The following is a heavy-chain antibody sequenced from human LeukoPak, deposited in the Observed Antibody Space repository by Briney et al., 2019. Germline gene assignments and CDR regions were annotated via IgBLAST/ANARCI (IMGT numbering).Heavy chain of an antibody. CDR3: ARDSLNGYSSGWDY. CDR1: GGTFSSYA. J-gene: IGHJ4*02. Sequence: GSSVKVSCKASGGTFSSYAISWVRQAPGQGLELMRGIIPIFGTANYAQKFQGRVTITADESTSTAYMELSSLRSEDTAVYYCARDSLNGYSSGWDYWGQGTLVTVSS. CDR2: IIPIFGTA. D-gene: IGHD6-19*01. V-gene: IGHV1-69*01.